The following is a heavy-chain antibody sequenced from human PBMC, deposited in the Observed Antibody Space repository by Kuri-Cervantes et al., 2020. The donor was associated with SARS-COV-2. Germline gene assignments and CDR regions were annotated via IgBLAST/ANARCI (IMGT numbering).Heavy chain of an antibody. Sequence: GGPLRLSCAASGFTFSSYAMHWVRQAPGKGLEWVAVISYDGSNKYYADSVKGRFTISRDNSKNTLYLQMNSLRAEDTAVYYCARESRQLVRGWYFDYWGQGTLVTVSS. CDR3: ARESRQLVRGWYFDY. V-gene: IGHV3-30-3*01. J-gene: IGHJ4*02. CDR2: ISYDGSNK. CDR1: GFTFSSYA. D-gene: IGHD6-6*01.